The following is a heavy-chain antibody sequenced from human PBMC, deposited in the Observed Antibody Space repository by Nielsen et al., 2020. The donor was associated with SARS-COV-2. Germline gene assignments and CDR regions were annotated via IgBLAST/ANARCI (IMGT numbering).Heavy chain of an antibody. CDR2: IFPADSDT. Sequence: GESLKISCKASGFSFTSYSLGWVRQMPGKGLEWMGLIFPADSDTRYNPSFQGHVTMSVDKSINTAFLQWSSLKASDNGIYYCARRHYESSGYHTTGFDFWGQGTLVTVSS. V-gene: IGHV5-51*01. CDR3: ARRHYESSGYHTTGFDF. CDR1: GFSFTSYS. J-gene: IGHJ4*02. D-gene: IGHD3-22*01.